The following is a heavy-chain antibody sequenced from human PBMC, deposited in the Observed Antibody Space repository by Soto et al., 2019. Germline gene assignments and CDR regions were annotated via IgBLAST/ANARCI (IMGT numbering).Heavy chain of an antibody. D-gene: IGHD3-9*01. J-gene: IGHJ4*02. Sequence: QVQLVQSGAEVKKPGASVTISCKTSGYTFISYYIHWVRRAPGQGLEWMGIINPSGGSTSYAQKFQGRVTVTRDPSTSTVYMELSSLKSEDTAVYYCARDGGLVSPYYFDYWGQGTLVTVSS. V-gene: IGHV1-46*01. CDR3: ARDGGLVSPYYFDY. CDR2: INPSGGST. CDR1: GYTFISYY.